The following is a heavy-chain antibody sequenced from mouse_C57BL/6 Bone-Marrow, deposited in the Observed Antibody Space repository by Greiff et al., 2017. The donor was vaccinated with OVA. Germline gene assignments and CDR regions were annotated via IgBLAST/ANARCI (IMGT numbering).Heavy chain of an antibody. CDR3: TSPYYYGSSYWYFDV. CDR2: IRNKANNHAT. D-gene: IGHD1-1*01. CDR1: GFTFSDSW. Sequence: EVKVEESGGGLVQPGGSMKLSCAASGFTFSDSWMDWVRQSPEKGLEWVAEIRNKANNHATYYAESVKGRFTISRDDSKSSVYLQMNSLRAEDTGIYYCTSPYYYGSSYWYFDVWGTGTTVTVSS. J-gene: IGHJ1*03. V-gene: IGHV6-6*01.